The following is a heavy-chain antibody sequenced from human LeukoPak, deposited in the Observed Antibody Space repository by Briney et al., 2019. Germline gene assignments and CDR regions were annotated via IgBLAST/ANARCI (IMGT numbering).Heavy chain of an antibody. D-gene: IGHD4-17*01. Sequence: ASVKVSCKASGYTFTSYGISWVRQAPGQGLEWMGWISAYNGNTNYAQKLQGRVTMTTDTSTSTANMELRSLRSDDTAVYYCARAVTTFDAFDIWGQGTMVTVSS. CDR2: ISAYNGNT. V-gene: IGHV1-18*01. CDR3: ARAVTTFDAFDI. J-gene: IGHJ3*02. CDR1: GYTFTSYG.